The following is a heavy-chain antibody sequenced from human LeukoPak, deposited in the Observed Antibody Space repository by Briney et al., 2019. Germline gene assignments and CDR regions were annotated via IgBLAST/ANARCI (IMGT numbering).Heavy chain of an antibody. Sequence: ASVNVSCKASGFTFTSSAMQWVRQTRGQRLEWIGWIVVGSGNTNYAQKFQERVTITRDMSTSTAYMELSSLRSDDTAVYYCAADAYYYDSSGYYLDYWGQGTLVTVSS. D-gene: IGHD3-22*01. CDR1: GFTFTSSA. J-gene: IGHJ4*02. CDR3: AADAYYYDSSGYYLDY. CDR2: IVVGSGNT. V-gene: IGHV1-58*02.